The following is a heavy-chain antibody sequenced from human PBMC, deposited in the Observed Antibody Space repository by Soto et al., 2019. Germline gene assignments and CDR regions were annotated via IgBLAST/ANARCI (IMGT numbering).Heavy chain of an antibody. J-gene: IGHJ4*02. CDR2: IRRIAYGGTT. CDR3: SRSLAIDFDS. CDR1: GFNFAAYT. V-gene: IGHV3-49*04. Sequence: GGLRLSCSASGFNFAAYTMSWVRLTPGKGLEWVGFIRRIAYGGTTDYAASVKGRFTISRDDSRKIVYLQMSRLKIEDTAVYYCSRSLAIDFDSWGQGTLVTVSS.